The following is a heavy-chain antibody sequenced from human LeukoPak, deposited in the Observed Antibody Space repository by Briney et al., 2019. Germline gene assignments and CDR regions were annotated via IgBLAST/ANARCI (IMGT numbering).Heavy chain of an antibody. CDR3: AREEGGYDGYYFDY. V-gene: IGHV3-48*04. J-gene: IGHJ4*02. CDR2: ISSSSSTI. D-gene: IGHD5-12*01. Sequence: PGGSLRLSCAASGFTFSSYSMNWVRQAPGKGLEWVSYISSSSSTIYYADSVKGRFTISRDNAKNSLYLQMNSLRAEDTAVYYCAREEGGYDGYYFDYWGQRTLVTVSS. CDR1: GFTFSSYS.